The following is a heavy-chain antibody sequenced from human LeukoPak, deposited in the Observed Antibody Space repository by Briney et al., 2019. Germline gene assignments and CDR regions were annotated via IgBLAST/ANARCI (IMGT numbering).Heavy chain of an antibody. CDR2: IYYSGST. V-gene: IGHV4-30-4*01. D-gene: IGHD1-7*01. J-gene: IGHJ3*02. CDR1: GGSISSYY. Sequence: SETLSLTCTVSGGSISSYYWSWIRQPPGKGLEWIGYIYYSGSTYYNPSLKSRVTISVDTSKNQFSLKLSSVTAADTAVYYCARVNGNWNYVRAFDIWGQGTMVTVSS. CDR3: ARVNGNWNYVRAFDI.